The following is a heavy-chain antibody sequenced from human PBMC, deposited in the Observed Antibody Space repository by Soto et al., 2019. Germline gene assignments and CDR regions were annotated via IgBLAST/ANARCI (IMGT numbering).Heavy chain of an antibody. CDR2: INPKSGGT. Sequence: GASVKVSCKASGYSFTDYHIHWVRQAPGQGLEWLGRINPKSGGTSTAQKFQGWVTMTTDTSISTASMELTRLTSDDTAIYFCAKDIDGSGSSQHYYYYVVDVWGQGTTVTVSS. CDR1: GYSFTDYH. J-gene: IGHJ6*02. V-gene: IGHV1-2*04. D-gene: IGHD3-22*01. CDR3: AKDIDGSGSSQHYYYYVVDV.